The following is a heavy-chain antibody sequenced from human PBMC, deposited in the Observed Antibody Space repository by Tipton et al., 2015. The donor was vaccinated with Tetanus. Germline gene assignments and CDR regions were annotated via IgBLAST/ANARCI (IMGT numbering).Heavy chain of an antibody. J-gene: IGHJ4*02. Sequence: QLVQSGGEVKKPGESLKISCKGSGYIFNNYWIGWVRQKPGKGLERRGIIYPGDSDTRYSPSFQGQVTISVDKSINTAYLQWSSLKASDTSMFYCARAHCTDGVCNFDFWGQGALVSVAS. CDR2: IYPGDSDT. CDR3: ARAHCTDGVCNFDF. D-gene: IGHD2-8*01. V-gene: IGHV5-51*01. CDR1: GYIFNNYW.